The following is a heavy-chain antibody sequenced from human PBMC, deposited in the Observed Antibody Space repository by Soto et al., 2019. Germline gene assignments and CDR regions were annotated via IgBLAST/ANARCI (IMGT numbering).Heavy chain of an antibody. CDR2: IHPRGVNI. CDR3: AKNPGYYYDSTGYHFDY. J-gene: IGHJ4*02. Sequence: GASVKVSCKAIGYSFTSHYMHWVRQAPGQGLEWMGTIHPRGVNIGYAQKFKGRLTMTSDTSTSTVYMELNSLTSEDTAVYYCAKNPGYYYDSTGYHFDYWGQGILVTVSS. D-gene: IGHD3-22*01. V-gene: IGHV1-46*01. CDR1: GYSFTSHY.